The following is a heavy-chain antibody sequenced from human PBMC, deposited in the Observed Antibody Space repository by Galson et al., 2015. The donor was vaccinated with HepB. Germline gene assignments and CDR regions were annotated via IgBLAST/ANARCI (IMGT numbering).Heavy chain of an antibody. CDR3: ARYAHDAFDI. V-gene: IGHV3-30-3*01. CDR2: ISFDGSKK. Sequence: SLRLSCAASGFTFSAYAIHWVRQAPGKGLEWVAVISFDGSKKYCTDSVRGRFTISRDNSKNTLYLQMNSLRTEDTAVYYCARYAHDAFDIWGQGTMVTVSS. CDR1: GFTFSAYA. J-gene: IGHJ3*02.